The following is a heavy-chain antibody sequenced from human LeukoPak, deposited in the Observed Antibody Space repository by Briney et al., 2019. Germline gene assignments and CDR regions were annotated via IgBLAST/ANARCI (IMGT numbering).Heavy chain of an antibody. Sequence: KTSETLSLTCTVSGGSISSSSYYWGWIRQPPGKGLEWIGYIYYSGSTNYNPSLKSRVTISVDTSKNQFSLKLSSVTAADTAVYYCASSPGRNDGVNAFDIWGQGTMVTVSS. J-gene: IGHJ3*02. CDR1: GGSISSSSYY. V-gene: IGHV4-61*05. CDR3: ASSPGRNDGVNAFDI. CDR2: IYYSGST. D-gene: IGHD2-21*01.